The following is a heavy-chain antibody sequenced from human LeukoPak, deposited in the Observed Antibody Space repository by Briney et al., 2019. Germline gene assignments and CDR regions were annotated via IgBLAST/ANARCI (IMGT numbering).Heavy chain of an antibody. CDR3: ARGPSGYHNT. V-gene: IGHV3-48*03. D-gene: IGHD5-12*01. CDR2: ITGSGTTI. Sequence: PGGSLRLSCAASGFTFSSYEMNWVRQAPGKGLEWVSYITGSGTTIYYVDSVKGRFTISRDNAKNSLYLQMNSLRAEDTAVYYCARGPSGYHNTGGQETLVTVSS. CDR1: GFTFSSYE. J-gene: IGHJ4*02.